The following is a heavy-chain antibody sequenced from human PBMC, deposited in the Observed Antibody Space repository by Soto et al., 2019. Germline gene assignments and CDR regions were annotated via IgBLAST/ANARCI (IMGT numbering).Heavy chain of an antibody. Sequence: PSETLSLTCTVSGGSISSGDYYWSWIRQPPGKGLEWIGYIYYSGSTYYNPSLKSRVTISVDTSKNQFSLKLSSVTAADTAVYYWARDTNSSRPRGRNHYYYYCGMDVWGQGTTVTVSS. CDR3: ARDTNSSRPRGRNHYYYYCGMDV. CDR1: GGSISSGDYY. J-gene: IGHJ6*02. CDR2: IYYSGST. D-gene: IGHD6-13*01. V-gene: IGHV4-30-4*01.